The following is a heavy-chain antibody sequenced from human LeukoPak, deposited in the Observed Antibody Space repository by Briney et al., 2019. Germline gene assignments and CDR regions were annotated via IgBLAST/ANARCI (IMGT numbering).Heavy chain of an antibody. CDR2: IRYDGSNK. CDR3: AKGYDFWSGYYCDY. J-gene: IGHJ4*02. V-gene: IGHV3-30*02. CDR1: GFTFSSYG. D-gene: IGHD3-3*01. Sequence: GGSLRLSCAASGFTFSSYGMHWVRQAPGKGLEWVAFIRYDGSNKYYADSVKGRFTISRDNSKNTLYLQMNSLRAEDTAVCYCAKGYDFWSGYYCDYWGQGTLVTVSS.